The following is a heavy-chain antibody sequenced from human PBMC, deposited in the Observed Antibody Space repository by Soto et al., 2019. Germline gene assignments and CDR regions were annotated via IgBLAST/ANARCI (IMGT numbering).Heavy chain of an antibody. CDR2: SESGGDT. J-gene: IGHJ5*02. Sequence: EVQVVESGGGLVKPGGSLRLSCAASGFNVSTNFMTWVRQAPGKGLEWVSVSESGGDTYYADSVKGRFTISRDNSKNMLFLQMNNLRAEDTAIYYCAREQPSRPNSFGPWGQGTLVTVSS. CDR3: AREQPSRPNSFGP. D-gene: IGHD3-10*01. CDR1: GFNVSTNF. V-gene: IGHV3-66*01.